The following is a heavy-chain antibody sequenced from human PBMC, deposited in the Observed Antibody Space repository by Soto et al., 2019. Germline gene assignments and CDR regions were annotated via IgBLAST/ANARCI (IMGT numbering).Heavy chain of an antibody. V-gene: IGHV3-15*01. CDR1: GFTFSNAW. Sequence: GGSLRLSCAASGFTFSNAWMSWVRQAPGKGLEWVGRIKSKTDGGTTDYAAPVKGRFTISRDDSKNTLYLQMNSLKTEDTAVYYCTADYQLLLTISAFDIWGQGTMVTVSS. J-gene: IGHJ3*02. CDR3: TADYQLLLTISAFDI. CDR2: IKSKTDGGTT. D-gene: IGHD2-2*01.